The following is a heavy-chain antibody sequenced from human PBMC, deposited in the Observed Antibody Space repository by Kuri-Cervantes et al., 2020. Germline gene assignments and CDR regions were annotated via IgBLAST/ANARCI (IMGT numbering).Heavy chain of an antibody. J-gene: IGHJ4*02. CDR2: ISGSGGST. CDR3: VRSPRFSSGWYQGDY. V-gene: IGHV3-23*01. Sequence: GGSLRLSCAASGFTFSSYAMSWVRQAPGKGLEWVSAISGSGGSTYYAGSVKGRFTISRDNAKNSLYLQMNSLRPEDTALYYCVRSPRFSSGWYQGDYWGQGTLVTVSS. CDR1: GFTFSSYA. D-gene: IGHD6-19*01.